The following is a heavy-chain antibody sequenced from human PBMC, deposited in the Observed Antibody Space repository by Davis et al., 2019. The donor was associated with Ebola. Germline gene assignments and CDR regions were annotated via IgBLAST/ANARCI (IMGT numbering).Heavy chain of an antibody. CDR2: IKSKSDGGAA. V-gene: IGHV3-15*01. Sequence: PGGSLRLSCAASGFSFTDAWMNWVRQAPGKGREWVGRIKSKSDGGAADYAAPVKGRFTIPRDDSKNTVYLQMNSLKTEDKAVYYCRSNFDYWGQGALVTVSS. CDR1: GFSFTDAW. CDR3: RSNFDY. J-gene: IGHJ4*02.